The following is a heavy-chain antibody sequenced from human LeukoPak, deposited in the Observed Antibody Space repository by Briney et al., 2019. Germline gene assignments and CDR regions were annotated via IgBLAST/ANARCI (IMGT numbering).Heavy chain of an antibody. CDR3: ARSGDTAMVTGHFDY. D-gene: IGHD5-18*01. Sequence: PGGSLRLSCAASGFTFSSYWMSWVRQAPGKGLEWVSSISSSSSYIYYADSVKGRFTISRDNAKNSLYLQMNSLRAEDTAVYYCARSGDTAMVTGHFDYWGQGTLVTVSS. CDR1: GFTFSSYW. V-gene: IGHV3-21*01. J-gene: IGHJ4*02. CDR2: ISSSSSYI.